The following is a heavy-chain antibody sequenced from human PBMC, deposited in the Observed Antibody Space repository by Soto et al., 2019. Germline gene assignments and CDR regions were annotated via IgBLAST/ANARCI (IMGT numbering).Heavy chain of an antibody. CDR3: AKNPGYYYDSTGYHFDY. Sequence: PGGSLRLSRAASGLTFSSSAMILVRLAPGQGLEWVSTISGRGGSTYYADSVKGRFTISRNNSKNTLYLQMNSLRAEDTAVYYCAKNPGYYYDSTGYHFDYWGQGTLVTVSS. J-gene: IGHJ4*02. CDR1: GLTFSSSA. CDR2: ISGRGGST. V-gene: IGHV3-23*01. D-gene: IGHD3-22*01.